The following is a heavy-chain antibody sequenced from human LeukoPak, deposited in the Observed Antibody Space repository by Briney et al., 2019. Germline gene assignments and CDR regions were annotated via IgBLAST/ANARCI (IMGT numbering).Heavy chain of an antibody. CDR3: AKVMVRGVIISRDYYYYYMDV. D-gene: IGHD3-10*01. CDR1: GFTFSSYG. J-gene: IGHJ6*03. CDR2: ILHDGSNK. Sequence: GGSLRLSCAASGFTFSSYGMNWVRQSPGKGLEWVAVILHDGSNKYYADSVKGRFTISRDNSKNTLYLQMNSLRAEDTAVYYCAKVMVRGVIISRDYYYYYMDVWGKGTTVTISS. V-gene: IGHV3-30*18.